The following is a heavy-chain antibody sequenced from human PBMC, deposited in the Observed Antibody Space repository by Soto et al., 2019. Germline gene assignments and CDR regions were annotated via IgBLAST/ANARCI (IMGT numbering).Heavy chain of an antibody. V-gene: IGHV3-23*01. J-gene: IGHJ4*02. CDR2: ISKSGDST. Sequence: GGSLRLSCAASGVTFTSYAMTWVRQVPGEGLQWVSSISKSGDSTYYADSVKGRFTTSRDNSKNTLYLQMNSLRAEDTAIYYCAKGSFGFDYWGQGTMVTVYS. CDR3: AKGSFGFDY. CDR1: GVTFTSYA. D-gene: IGHD3-10*01.